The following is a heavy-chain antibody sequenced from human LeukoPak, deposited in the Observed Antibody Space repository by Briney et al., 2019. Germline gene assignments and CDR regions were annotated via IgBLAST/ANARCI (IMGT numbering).Heavy chain of an antibody. J-gene: IGHJ4*02. CDR2: IDESGFKT. D-gene: IGHD7-27*01. V-gene: IGHV3-23*01. CDR1: GFIFRSYV. CDR3: VKDHGGTGKTN. Sequence: GGSLRLSCAGSGFIFRSYVMSWARQAPGEGLEWVSSIDESGFKTFYADSVKGRFTISRDNSKNTLYLQMNSLRDEDTAVYYCVKDHGGTGKTNWGQGTLVTVSS.